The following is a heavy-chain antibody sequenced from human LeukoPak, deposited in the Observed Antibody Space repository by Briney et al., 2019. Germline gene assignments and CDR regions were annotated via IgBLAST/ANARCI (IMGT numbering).Heavy chain of an antibody. CDR3: ARVHQAPERHSYYYGMDV. J-gene: IGHJ6*02. CDR2: INHSGST. V-gene: IGHV4-34*01. CDR1: GGSFSGYY. D-gene: IGHD1-1*01. Sequence: MPSETLSLTCAVYGGSFSGYYWSWIRQPPGKGLEWIGEINHSGSTNYNPSLKSRVTISVDTSKNQFSLKLSSVTAADTAVYYCARVHQAPERHSYYYGMDVWGQGTTVTVSS.